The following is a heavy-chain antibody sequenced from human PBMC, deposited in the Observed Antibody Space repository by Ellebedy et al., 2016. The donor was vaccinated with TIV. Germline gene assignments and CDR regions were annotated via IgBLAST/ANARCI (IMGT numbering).Heavy chain of an antibody. J-gene: IGHJ4*02. CDR3: ARGNSGYVLSGDY. D-gene: IGHD5-12*01. CDR2: IYHSGST. CDR1: GGSISSSNW. Sequence: GSLRLXCAVSGGSISSSNWWSWVRQPPGKGLEWIGEIYHSGSTNYNPSLKSRVTISVDKSKNQFSLKLSSVTADDTAVYYCARGNSGYVLSGDYWGQGTLVTVSS. V-gene: IGHV4-4*02.